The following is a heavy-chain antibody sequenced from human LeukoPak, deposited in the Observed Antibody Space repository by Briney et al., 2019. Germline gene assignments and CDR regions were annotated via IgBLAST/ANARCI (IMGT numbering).Heavy chain of an antibody. J-gene: IGHJ4*02. CDR1: GLTFSDYY. CDR3: ARRPYSVSWYYFDY. V-gene: IGHV3-11*04. CDR2: ISSSGSSL. D-gene: IGHD5/OR15-5a*01. Sequence: GGSLRLSCAASGLTFSDYYMSWIRQAPGKGLEWVSYISSSGSSLQYADSVKGRFTISRDNAKNSLYLQMNSLRAEDTAVYYCARRPYSVSWYYFDYWGLGTLVTVSS.